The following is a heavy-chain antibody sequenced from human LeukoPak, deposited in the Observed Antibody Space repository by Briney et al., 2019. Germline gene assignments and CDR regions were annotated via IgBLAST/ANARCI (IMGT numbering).Heavy chain of an antibody. Sequence: PSETLSLTCAVYGGSFSGYYWSWIRQPPGKGLEWIGEINHSGSTNYNPSLKSRVTISVDTSKNQFSLKLSSVTAADTAVYYCARGRVGYYYDPLDYWGQGTLVTVSS. J-gene: IGHJ4*02. D-gene: IGHD3-22*01. CDR1: GGSFSGYY. CDR3: ARGRVGYYYDPLDY. V-gene: IGHV4-34*01. CDR2: INHSGST.